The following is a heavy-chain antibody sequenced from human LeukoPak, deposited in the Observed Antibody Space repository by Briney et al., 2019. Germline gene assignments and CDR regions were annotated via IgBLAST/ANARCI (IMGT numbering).Heavy chain of an antibody. CDR1: GFTFSSYG. V-gene: IGHV3-30*02. D-gene: IGHD4-17*01. Sequence: GGSLRLSCAASGFTFSSYGMHWVRHAPGKGLELVAFIRYDGSNKYYADSVKGRFTISRDNSKNTLYLQMNSLRAEDTAVYYCAKDRGDYDAFDIWGQGTMVTVSS. CDR2: IRYDGSNK. J-gene: IGHJ3*02. CDR3: AKDRGDYDAFDI.